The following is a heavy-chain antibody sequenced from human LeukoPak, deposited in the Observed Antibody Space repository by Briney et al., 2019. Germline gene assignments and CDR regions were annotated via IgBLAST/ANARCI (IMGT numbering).Heavy chain of an antibody. CDR2: VGGGNDM. V-gene: IGHV3-23*01. CDR1: GFTFNIYG. J-gene: IGHJ4*02. Sequence: GGSLRLSCVASGFTFNIYGMSWVRQAPGKGLEWVSSVGGGNDMHYADSVKGRFTGSRDDAKNTVYLQMNSLRAEDTAIYFCAKDATPGNSIWDHFDSWGQGTLVTVSS. D-gene: IGHD1-7*01. CDR3: AKDATPGNSIWDHFDS.